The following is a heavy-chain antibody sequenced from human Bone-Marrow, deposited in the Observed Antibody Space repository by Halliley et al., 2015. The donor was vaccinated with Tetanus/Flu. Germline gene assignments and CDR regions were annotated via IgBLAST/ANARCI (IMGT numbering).Heavy chain of an antibody. D-gene: IGHD3-16*01. CDR2: INNDGSDT. J-gene: IGHJ4*02. Sequence: SLRLSCAASGFTFSGHWMHWVRQAPGKGLVWVSRINNDGSDTTYAASVRGRFTISRDNAKNTLYLQMNSLRAEDTAVYYCARWGVIVPTDYWGQGTLVTASS. V-gene: IGHV3-74*01. CDR3: ARWGVIVPTDY. CDR1: GFTFSGHW.